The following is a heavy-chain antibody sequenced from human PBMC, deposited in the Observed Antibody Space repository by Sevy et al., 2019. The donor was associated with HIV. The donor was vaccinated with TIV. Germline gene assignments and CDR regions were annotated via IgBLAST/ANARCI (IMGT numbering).Heavy chain of an antibody. D-gene: IGHD5-18*01. CDR3: ARDKGQLWRRAYYGMDV. CDR1: GFTFSSYA. J-gene: IGHJ6*02. V-gene: IGHV3-30-3*01. CDR2: ISYDGSNK. Sequence: GGSLRLSCAASGFTFSSYAMHWVRQAPGKGLERVAVISYDGSNKYYADSVKGRFTISRDNSKNTLYLQMNSLRAEDTAVYYCARDKGQLWRRAYYGMDVWGQGTTVTVSS.